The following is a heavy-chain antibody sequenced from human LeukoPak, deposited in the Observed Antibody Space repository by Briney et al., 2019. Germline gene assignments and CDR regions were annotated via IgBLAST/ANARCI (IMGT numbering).Heavy chain of an antibody. J-gene: IGHJ5*02. CDR1: GGSISSYY. V-gene: IGHV4-59*01. CDR2: IYYSGST. D-gene: IGHD6-13*01. CDR3: ARGIAAAGTWFEVYNCFDP. Sequence: AETLSLTCTVSGGSISSYYWSWIRQPPGKGLEWIGYIYYSGSTNYNPSPESRVAISVDASMNLFSLKLSSVIAADTDVYYGARGIAAAGTWFEVYNCFDPWGQGTLVTVSA.